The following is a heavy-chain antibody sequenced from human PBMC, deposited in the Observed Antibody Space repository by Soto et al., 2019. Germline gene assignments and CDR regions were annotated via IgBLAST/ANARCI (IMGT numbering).Heavy chain of an antibody. CDR3: ARYDYDILTGKRPDYYYYYMDV. D-gene: IGHD3-9*01. J-gene: IGHJ6*03. CDR1: GGSFSGYY. CDR2: INHSGST. Sequence: SETLSLTCAFYGGSFSGYYWSWIRQPPGKGLEWIGEINHSGSTNYNPSLKSRVTISVDTSKNQFSLKLSSVTAADTAVYYCARYDYDILTGKRPDYYYYYMDVWGKGTTVTVSS. V-gene: IGHV4-34*01.